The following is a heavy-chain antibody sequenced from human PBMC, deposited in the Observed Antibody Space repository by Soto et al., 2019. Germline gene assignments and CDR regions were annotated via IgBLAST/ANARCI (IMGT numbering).Heavy chain of an antibody. V-gene: IGHV3-23*01. CDR2: ISGSGGST. J-gene: IGHJ5*02. CDR1: GFTFSSYA. Sequence: EVQLLESGGGLVQPGGSLRLSCAASGFTFSSYAMSWVRQAPGKGLEWVSAISGSGGSTYYADSVKGRFTISRDNSKNTLYLQMNSLRAEDTAVYYCAKDLYCSSTSCLVLAPWGQGTLVTVSS. CDR3: AKDLYCSSTSCLVLAP. D-gene: IGHD2-2*01.